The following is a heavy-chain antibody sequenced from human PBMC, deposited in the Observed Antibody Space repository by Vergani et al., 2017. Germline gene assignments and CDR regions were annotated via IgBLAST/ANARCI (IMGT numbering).Heavy chain of an antibody. CDR3: ARVGYRYGYRLYYYYGMDV. V-gene: IGHV1-69*12. J-gene: IGHJ6*02. CDR1: GDTFSSYA. D-gene: IGHD5-18*01. CDR2: GLPILGTT. Sequence: QVQLVQSGAEVKKPWSSVKLSCKASGDTFSSYAISWVRQAPGQGLEWMGGGLPILGTTNYAQKVQGRVTITANESTSTAYMELSSLRSEDTAVYYWARVGYRYGYRLYYYYGMDVWGQGTTVTVSS.